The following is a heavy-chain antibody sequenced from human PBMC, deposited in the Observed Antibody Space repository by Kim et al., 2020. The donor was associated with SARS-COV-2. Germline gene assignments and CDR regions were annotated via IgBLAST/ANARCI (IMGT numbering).Heavy chain of an antibody. V-gene: IGHV4-59*08. J-gene: IGHJ6*03. D-gene: IGHD4-17*01. CDR1: GGSISSYY. Sequence: SETLSLTCTVSGGSISSYYWSWTRQPPGKGLEWIGYIYYSGSTRSTNYNSSLQSRVAISVDTSKNQFSLKLSSVTAADTAVYYCAKATTGHYYYMDVWGKGTTVTVSS. CDR3: AKATTGHYYYMDV. CDR2: IYYSGSTRST.